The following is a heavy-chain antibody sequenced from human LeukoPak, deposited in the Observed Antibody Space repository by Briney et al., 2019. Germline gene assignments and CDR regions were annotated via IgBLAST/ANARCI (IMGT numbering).Heavy chain of an antibody. CDR2: FDPEDGET. Sequence: ASVKVSCKVSGYTLTELSMHWVRQAPGKGLEWMGGFDPEDGETIYAQKFQGRVTMTEDTSTDTAYMELSSLRSEDTAVYYCATVAGGSYSDDAFEIWGQGTMVTVSS. CDR1: GYTLTELS. D-gene: IGHD1-26*01. V-gene: IGHV1-24*01. CDR3: ATVAGGSYSDDAFEI. J-gene: IGHJ3*02.